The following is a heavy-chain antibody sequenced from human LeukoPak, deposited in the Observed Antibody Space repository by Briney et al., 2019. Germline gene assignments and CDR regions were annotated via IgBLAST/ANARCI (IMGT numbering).Heavy chain of an antibody. CDR2: IYYSGST. J-gene: IGHJ6*03. CDR1: GGSITSGDYY. CDR3: ARGPCSGGSCYYSYYYYMDV. V-gene: IGHV4-30-4*08. Sequence: SQTLSLTCTVSGGSITSGDYYWSWIRQPTGKGLEWIGYIYYSGSTYYNPSLKSRVTISVDTSKNQFSLKLSSVTAADTAVYYCARGPCSGGSCYYSYYYYMDVWGKGTTVTVSS. D-gene: IGHD2-15*01.